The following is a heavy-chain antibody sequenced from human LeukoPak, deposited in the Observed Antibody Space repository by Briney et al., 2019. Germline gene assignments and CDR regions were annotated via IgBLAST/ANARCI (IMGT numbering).Heavy chain of an antibody. D-gene: IGHD6-19*01. J-gene: IGHJ4*02. CDR2: ISAYNGNT. V-gene: IGHV1-18*04. CDR1: GYTFTSYG. CDR3: ARDGSIAVAGYYFDY. Sequence: GASVKVSCKASGYTFTSYGISWVRQAPGQGLEWMGWISAYNGNTNYAQKLQGRVTMTTDTSTSTAYMELRSLRSDDTAVYYCARDGSIAVAGYYFDYWGQGTLVTVS.